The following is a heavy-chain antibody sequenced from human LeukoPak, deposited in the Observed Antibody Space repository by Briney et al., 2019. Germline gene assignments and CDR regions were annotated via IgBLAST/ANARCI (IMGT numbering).Heavy chain of an antibody. D-gene: IGHD6-19*01. CDR3: ARDRGSSGWRLGWFDP. J-gene: IGHJ5*02. V-gene: IGHV4-59*01. CDR2: IYYSGST. CDR1: GDSIYNNY. Sequence: SETLSLACTVSGDSIYNNYWGWIRQSPGKGLEWIGYIYYSGSTNYNPSLKSRVTISVDTSKNQFSLKLSSVTAADTAVYYCARDRGSSGWRLGWFDPWGQGTLVTVSS.